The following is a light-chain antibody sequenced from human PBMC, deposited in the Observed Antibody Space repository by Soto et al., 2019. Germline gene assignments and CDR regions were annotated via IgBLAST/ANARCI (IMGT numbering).Light chain of an antibody. CDR1: SSDVGGYNY. CDR3: YSYTSSNTPSHV. CDR2: DVS. J-gene: IGLJ1*01. V-gene: IGLV2-14*03. Sequence: QSVLTQPASVSGSPGQSITISCTGTSSDVGGYNYVSWYQHHPGKAPKLMIYDVSNRPSGVSNRFSASKSGNTASLTISELQAEDEADYYCYSYTSSNTPSHVFGTGTKVTVL.